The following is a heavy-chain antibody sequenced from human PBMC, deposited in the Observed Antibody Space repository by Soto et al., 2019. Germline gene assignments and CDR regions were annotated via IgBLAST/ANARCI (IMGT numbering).Heavy chain of an antibody. Sequence: EVQLVESGGGLVQPGGSLGLSCAASGFTVSNNYMSWVRQAPGKGLEWVSVIYSAGTTYYADSVKGRFTISRDNSKNTLYLQMNSLRAEDTAVYYCARGFDYDDYVESDAFDVWGQGTMVTVSS. V-gene: IGHV3-66*01. J-gene: IGHJ3*01. CDR1: GFTVSNNY. D-gene: IGHD4-17*01. CDR3: ARGFDYDDYVESDAFDV. CDR2: IYSAGTT.